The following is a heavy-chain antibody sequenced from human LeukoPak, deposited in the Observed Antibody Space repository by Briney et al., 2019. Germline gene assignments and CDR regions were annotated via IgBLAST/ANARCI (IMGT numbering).Heavy chain of an antibody. CDR2: INPSGGST. J-gene: IGHJ4*02. CDR1: GYTFTSYY. Sequence: ASVKVSCKASGYTFTSYYMHWVRQAPGQGLEWMGIINPSGGSTNYAQKFQGRVTMTRDMSTSTVYMELSSPRSEDTAVYYCARDRLPGGYSYVFYWGQGTLVTVSS. D-gene: IGHD5-18*01. V-gene: IGHV1-46*01. CDR3: ARDRLPGGYSYVFY.